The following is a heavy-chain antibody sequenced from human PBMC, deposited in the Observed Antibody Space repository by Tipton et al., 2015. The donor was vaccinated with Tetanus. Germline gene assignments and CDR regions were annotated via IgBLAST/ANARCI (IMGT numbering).Heavy chain of an antibody. CDR1: GGSISSTSYY. V-gene: IGHV4-39*07. CDR2: MYNSGAT. D-gene: IGHD2-2*01. Sequence: LRLSCTVSGGSISSTSYYRAWIRQPPGKGLEWIGTMYNSGATYYNPSLKGRVAISMDTSKNQISLKLSSVTAADTAVYYCARRSYCSSSRCFDAFDLWGQGTMVTVSS. J-gene: IGHJ3*01. CDR3: ARRSYCSSSRCFDAFDL.